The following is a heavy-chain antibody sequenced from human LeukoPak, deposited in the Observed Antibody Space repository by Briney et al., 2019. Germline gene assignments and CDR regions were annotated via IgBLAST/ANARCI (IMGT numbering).Heavy chain of an antibody. D-gene: IGHD4-11*01. CDR1: GGSISSGSYY. CDR2: IYTSGST. CDR3: ARGPDYSNYFDY. V-gene: IGHV4-61*02. Sequence: PSETLSLTCTVPGGSISSGSYYWSWIRQPAGKGLEWIGRIYTSGSTNYNPSLKSRVTISVDTSKNQFSLKLSSVTAADTAVYYCARGPDYSNYFDYWGQGTLVTVSS. J-gene: IGHJ4*02.